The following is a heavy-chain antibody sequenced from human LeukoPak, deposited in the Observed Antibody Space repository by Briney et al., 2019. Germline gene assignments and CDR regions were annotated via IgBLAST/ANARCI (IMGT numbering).Heavy chain of an antibody. D-gene: IGHD3/OR15-3a*01. CDR1: GFTFSSNA. CDR2: ISGSGVTT. J-gene: IGHJ4*02. V-gene: IGHV3-23*01. Sequence: PGGSLRLSWVASGFTFSSNAMSWVRQAPGKGLEWVSAISGSGVTTYYADYVKGRFTISRDNSKNTLFLQMNSLRVEDTAVYYCAKDRTRSDFWGQGTLVTVSS. CDR3: AKDRTRSDF.